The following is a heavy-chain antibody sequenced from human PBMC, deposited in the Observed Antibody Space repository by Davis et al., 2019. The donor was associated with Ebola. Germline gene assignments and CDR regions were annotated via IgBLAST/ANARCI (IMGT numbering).Heavy chain of an antibody. CDR3: ARPFLNWNDILNAFDI. J-gene: IGHJ3*02. D-gene: IGHD1-1*01. Sequence: TVSLKGSGYSYTSYWFGSLRRMPGKRLEWMGIIYPGDSDTRYSPSFKGQVTISADKSISTAYLQWSSLKASDTAMYYCARPFLNWNDILNAFDIWGQGRMVTVSS. CDR1: GYSYTSYW. V-gene: IGHV5-51*01. CDR2: IYPGDSDT.